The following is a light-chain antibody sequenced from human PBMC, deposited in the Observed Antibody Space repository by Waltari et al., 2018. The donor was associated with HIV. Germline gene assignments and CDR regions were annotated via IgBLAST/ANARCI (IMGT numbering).Light chain of an antibody. V-gene: IGLV1-47*01. CDR1: SSNIGSNY. Sequence: QSVLTQPPSASGTPGQRVTISCSGSSSNIGSNYVYWYRQLPGTAPKLLIYRSNRRPAGVPYRFSGSKSGTSASLAISGLRSENEADYYCAAWDASLSVWVFGGGTKLTVL. CDR2: RSN. J-gene: IGLJ3*02. CDR3: AAWDASLSVWV.